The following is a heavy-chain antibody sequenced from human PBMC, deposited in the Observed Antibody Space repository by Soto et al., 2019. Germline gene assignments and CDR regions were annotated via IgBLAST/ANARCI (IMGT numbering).Heavy chain of an antibody. V-gene: IGHV4-59*02. J-gene: IGHJ4*02. Sequence: SETLSLPCSVSGVSVSDCQWPLIRPTPKKEIQWIGFIHYNGRTDSSPSLKSRVTISLDMSKNHVSLILKSVNIADSAIYYCARGHFGSRGYGNVLDYGGQG. CDR3: ARGHFGSRGYGNVLDY. D-gene: IGHD3-22*01. CDR1: GVSVSDCQ. CDR2: IHYNGRT.